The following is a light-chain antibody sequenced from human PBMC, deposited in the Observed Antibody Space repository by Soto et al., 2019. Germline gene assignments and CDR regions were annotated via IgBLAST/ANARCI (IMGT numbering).Light chain of an antibody. CDR2: GAS. J-gene: IGKJ5*01. CDR3: QQYNNWPPIT. CDR1: QSVSSN. V-gene: IGKV3-15*01. Sequence: THSPGTLSLSPGERATLSCRASQSVSSNLAWYQQKPGQAPRLLIYGASTRATGIPARFSGSGSGTEFTLTISSLQSEDFAVYYCQQYNNWPPITFGQGTRLEI.